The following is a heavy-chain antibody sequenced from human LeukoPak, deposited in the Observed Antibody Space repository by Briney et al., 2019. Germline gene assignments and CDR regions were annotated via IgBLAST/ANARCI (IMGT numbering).Heavy chain of an antibody. CDR1: GGSISSGGYY. CDR2: IYYSGNT. Sequence: SETLSLTGTVSGGSISSGGYYWSWIRQHPGKGLEWIGYIYYSGNTYYNPSLKSRVTISVDTSKNQFSLKLSSVTAADTAVYYCARTGRRDSGGYYYFDYWGQGTPVTVSS. D-gene: IGHD3-22*01. V-gene: IGHV4-31*03. CDR3: ARTGRRDSGGYYYFDY. J-gene: IGHJ4*02.